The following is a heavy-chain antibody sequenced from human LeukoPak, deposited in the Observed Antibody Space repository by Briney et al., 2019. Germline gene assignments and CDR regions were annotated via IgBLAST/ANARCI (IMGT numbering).Heavy chain of an antibody. CDR3: ARDRGYSGYDV. V-gene: IGHV1-2*02. J-gene: IGHJ4*02. CDR1: GYTFTGYY. Sequence: GASVRLSCKASGYTFTGYYIHWVRRAPGQGLEWLGWISPNTGGTHYAQNFQDRVTVTRDTSISTAYMDLSRLRSDDTAVYYCARDRGYSGYDVWGQGTLVTVSS. D-gene: IGHD5-12*01. CDR2: ISPNTGGT.